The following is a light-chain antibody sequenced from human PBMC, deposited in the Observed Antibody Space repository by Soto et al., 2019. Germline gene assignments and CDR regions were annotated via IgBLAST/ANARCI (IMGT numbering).Light chain of an antibody. CDR1: QSISRW. J-gene: IGKJ1*01. CDR2: DAY. V-gene: IGKV1-5*01. Sequence: DMQMTQSPSTLSASLGDSVTIXXRASQSISRWLAWYQQKPGKAPKLLISDAYSLESGVPSRFSGSGSGTEFTLTITNLQPDDFSTYYCQQYITYWTFGQGTKVDIK. CDR3: QQYITYWT.